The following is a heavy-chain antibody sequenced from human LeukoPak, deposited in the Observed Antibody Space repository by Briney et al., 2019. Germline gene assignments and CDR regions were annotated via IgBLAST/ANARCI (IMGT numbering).Heavy chain of an antibody. Sequence: ASVKVSCKASGYAFTSYYMHWVRQAPGQGLEWMGIINPSGGSTTYAQKFQGRVTMTRDTSTSTVYMELSSLRSEDTAVFYCARGGSLAAAPHRYYFDYWGQGTPVTVSS. CDR3: ARGGSLAAAPHRYYFDY. CDR2: INPSGGST. D-gene: IGHD6-19*01. V-gene: IGHV1-46*01. CDR1: GYAFTSYY. J-gene: IGHJ4*02.